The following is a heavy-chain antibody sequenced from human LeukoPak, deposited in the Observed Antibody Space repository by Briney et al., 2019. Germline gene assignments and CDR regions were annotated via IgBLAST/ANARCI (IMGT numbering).Heavy chain of an antibody. Sequence: ASVKVSCKASGGTFGTSVISWVRQAPGQGLEWMGEIIPIFGTASYAQKFQGRVTITADESTTTAYMGLSSLRSEDTAVYYCARANDYTNPRGDYWGQGTLVTVSS. CDR3: ARANDYTNPRGDY. CDR1: GGTFGTSV. J-gene: IGHJ4*02. V-gene: IGHV1-69*13. D-gene: IGHD4-11*01. CDR2: IIPIFGTA.